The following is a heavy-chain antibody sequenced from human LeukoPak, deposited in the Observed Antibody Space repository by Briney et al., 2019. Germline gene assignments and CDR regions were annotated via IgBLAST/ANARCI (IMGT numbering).Heavy chain of an antibody. CDR2: VNPNSGDA. Sequence: ASVKVSCKASGYIFTGYYMHWVRQAPGQGLEGMGWVNPNSGDADYTQKFKGRVTMTRDTSISTAYMALSRLRSDDTAIYYCARGPPEFCSGGSCYSGRNWFDPWGQGTLVTVSS. J-gene: IGHJ5*02. CDR1: GYIFTGYY. D-gene: IGHD2-15*01. CDR3: ARGPPEFCSGGSCYSGRNWFDP. V-gene: IGHV1-2*02.